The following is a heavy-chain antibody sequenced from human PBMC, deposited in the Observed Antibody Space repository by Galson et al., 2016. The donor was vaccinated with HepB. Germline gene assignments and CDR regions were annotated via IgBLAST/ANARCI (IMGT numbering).Heavy chain of an antibody. Sequence: LSLTCTVSGVSVTSGSYYWSWIRQPPGKGLEWIGFIYYSGIYNSGRTNYNPSLKSRVTISVDTSKNQFSLKLSSVTVADTAVYYCARVDASSGYYYGATDSWGQGTLVTVSS. CDR2: IYYSGIYNSGRT. V-gene: IGHV4-61*01. CDR3: ARVDASSGYYYGATDS. D-gene: IGHD3-22*01. CDR1: GVSVTSGSYY. J-gene: IGHJ4*02.